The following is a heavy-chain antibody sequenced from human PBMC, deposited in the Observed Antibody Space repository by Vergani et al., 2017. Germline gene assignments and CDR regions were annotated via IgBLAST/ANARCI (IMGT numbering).Heavy chain of an antibody. CDR3: ARDIRLRVRGAALWTPRGAGMDV. J-gene: IGHJ6*02. CDR1: GYTFTSYG. D-gene: IGHD3-10*01. V-gene: IGHV1-18*01. CDR2: ISAYNGNT. Sequence: QVQLVQSGAEVKKPGASVKVSCKASGYTFTSYGISWVRTAPGQGLEWVGWISAYNGNTNYAQKLQGRVTMTTDTSTSTAYMELRSLGADDTAVYYCARDIRLRVRGAALWTPRGAGMDVWGQGTTVTVSS.